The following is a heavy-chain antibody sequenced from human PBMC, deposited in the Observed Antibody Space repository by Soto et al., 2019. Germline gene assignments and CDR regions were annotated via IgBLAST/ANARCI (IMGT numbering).Heavy chain of an antibody. CDR3: ANDRKYSRADCSSTSCYAIRSYSYGYWGEDNWFDP. V-gene: IGHV3-23*01. D-gene: IGHD2-2*01. CDR1: GFTFSSYA. CDR2: ISGSGGST. Sequence: GGSLRLSCAASGFTFSSYAMSWVLQAPGKGLEWVSAISGSGGSTYYADSVKGRFTISRDDSKNTLYLQMNSLRAEDTAVYYCANDRKYSRADCSSTSCYAIRSYSYGYWGEDNWFDPWGQGTLVTVSS. J-gene: IGHJ5*02.